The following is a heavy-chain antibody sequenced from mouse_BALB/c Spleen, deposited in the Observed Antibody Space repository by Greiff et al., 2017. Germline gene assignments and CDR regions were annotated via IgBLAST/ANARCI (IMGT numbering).Heavy chain of an antibody. CDR3: AREVPNFYYFDY. Sequence: EVKVVESGGGLVKPGGSLKLSCAASGFAFSSYDMSWVRQTPEKRLEWVAYISSGGGSTYYPDTVKGRFTISRDNAKNTLYLQMSSLKSEDTAMYYCAREVPNFYYFDYWGQGTTLTVSS. CDR1: GFAFSSYD. CDR2: ISSGGGST. D-gene: IGHD4-1*01. J-gene: IGHJ2*01. V-gene: IGHV5-12-1*01.